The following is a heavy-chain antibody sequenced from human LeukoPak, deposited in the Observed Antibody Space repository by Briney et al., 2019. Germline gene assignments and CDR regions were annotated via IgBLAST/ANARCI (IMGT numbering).Heavy chain of an antibody. CDR2: ISGSGGST. D-gene: IGHD3-10*01. V-gene: IGHV3-23*01. J-gene: IGHJ6*01. Sequence: GGSLRLSCAASGFSFSSYAMSWVRQAPGKGLEWVSGISGSGGSTYYADSVKGRFTISRDNSKNTLYLQMNSLRAEDTAVYYCAKDLLSFGELPYPGLTHYYGMDVWGQGTTVTVSS. CDR3: AKDLLSFGELPYPGLTHYYGMDV. CDR1: GFSFSSYA.